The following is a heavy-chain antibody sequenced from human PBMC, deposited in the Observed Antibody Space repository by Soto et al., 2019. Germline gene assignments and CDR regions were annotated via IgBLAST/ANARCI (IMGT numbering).Heavy chain of an antibody. Sequence: KPSETLSLTCAVYGGSFSGYYWSWIRQPPGKGLEWIGEINHSGSTNYNPSLKSRVTISVDTSKNQFSLKLSSVTAADTAVYYCARDRRGNMVRGVIRPYYYGMDVWGQGTTVTVSS. V-gene: IGHV4-34*01. D-gene: IGHD3-10*01. J-gene: IGHJ6*02. CDR2: INHSGST. CDR1: GGSFSGYY. CDR3: ARDRRGNMVRGVIRPYYYGMDV.